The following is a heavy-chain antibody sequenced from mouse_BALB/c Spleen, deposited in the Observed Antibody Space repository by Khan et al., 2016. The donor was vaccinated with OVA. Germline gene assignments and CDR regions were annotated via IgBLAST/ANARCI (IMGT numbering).Heavy chain of an antibody. V-gene: IGHV3-2*02. Sequence: EVKLLESGPGLVKPSQSLSLTCTVTGYSITSNYAWNWIRQFPGNKLEWMGYISYSGSTSYNPSLKSRISITRDTSKNQFFLQLNSVTTEDTATXYCARTNYYGYAVDYWGQGTSVTVSS. CDR3: ARTNYYGYAVDY. D-gene: IGHD1-1*01. CDR1: GYSITSNYA. CDR2: ISYSGST. J-gene: IGHJ4*01.